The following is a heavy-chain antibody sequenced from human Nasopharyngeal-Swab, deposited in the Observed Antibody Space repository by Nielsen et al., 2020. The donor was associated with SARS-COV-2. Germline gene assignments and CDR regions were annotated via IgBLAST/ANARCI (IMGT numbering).Heavy chain of an antibody. D-gene: IGHD3-22*01. J-gene: IGHJ3*02. CDR1: GGSISSYY. V-gene: IGHV4-59*01. CDR3: ARESDYYDSSGSLGDAFDI. CDR2: IYYSGST. Sequence: SETLSLTCTVSGGSISSYYWSWIRQPPGKGLEWIGYIYYSGSTNYNPSLKSRVTISVDTSKNQFSLKLSSVTAADTAVYYCARESDYYDSSGSLGDAFDIWGQGTMVTVSS.